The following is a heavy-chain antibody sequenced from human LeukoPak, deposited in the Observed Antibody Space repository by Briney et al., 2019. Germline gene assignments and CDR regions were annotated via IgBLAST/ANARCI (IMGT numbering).Heavy chain of an antibody. CDR2: VDPEDGET. D-gene: IGHD2-2*01. CDR3: ARVRVPAAMFYYYMDV. V-gene: IGHV1-69-2*01. Sequence: GASVKVSCKVSGYTFTDYYMHWVQQAPGKGLEWMGLVDPEDGETIYAEKFQGRVTMTTDTSTSTAYMELRSLRSDDTAVYYCARVRVPAAMFYYYMDVWGKGTTVTVSS. J-gene: IGHJ6*03. CDR1: GYTFTDYY.